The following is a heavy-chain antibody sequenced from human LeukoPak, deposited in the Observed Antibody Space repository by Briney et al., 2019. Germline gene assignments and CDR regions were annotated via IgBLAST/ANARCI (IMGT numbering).Heavy chain of an antibody. D-gene: IGHD3-22*01. CDR2: INTEGSST. Sequence: GGSLRLSCAASGFTFSSYWMHWVRQAPGKGLVWVSRINTEGSSTSYADSVKGRFTISRDNAKNTLYLQMNSLRAEDTAVYYCARGYSYDSSGYYLWGQGTLVTVSS. CDR3: ARGYSYDSSGYYL. V-gene: IGHV3-74*01. J-gene: IGHJ5*02. CDR1: GFTFSSYW.